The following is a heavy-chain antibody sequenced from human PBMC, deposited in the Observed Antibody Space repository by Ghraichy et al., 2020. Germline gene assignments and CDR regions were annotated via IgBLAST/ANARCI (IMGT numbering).Heavy chain of an antibody. CDR2: ISPSDGST. CDR1: GYHFTHHD. CDR3: ATRYSSFDY. D-gene: IGHD6-19*01. V-gene: IGHV1-46*01. Sequence: ASVKVSCKASGYHFTHHDLHWVRQAPGQGLEWKGLISPSDGSTDYAQKFQGRVTMTRDTSTSAVYMELSSLRSEDTAVFYCATRYSSFDYRGQGTLVTVSS. J-gene: IGHJ4*02.